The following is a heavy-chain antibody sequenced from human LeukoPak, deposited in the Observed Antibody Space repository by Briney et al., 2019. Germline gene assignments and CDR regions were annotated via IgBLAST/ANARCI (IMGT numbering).Heavy chain of an antibody. V-gene: IGHV4-59*01. Sequence: PSETLTLTCTASGCTITSYFWNWIRQPPGKGLEWISYISYSGSTTYNPSLKSRVNIYVNESKNQLSLKLRSVTTADTAVYYFSGVDYDGFHFDYWGPRTVVTVSS. CDR2: ISYSGST. CDR1: GCTITSYF. J-gene: IGHJ4*02. D-gene: IGHD3-3*01. CDR3: SGVDYDGFHFDY.